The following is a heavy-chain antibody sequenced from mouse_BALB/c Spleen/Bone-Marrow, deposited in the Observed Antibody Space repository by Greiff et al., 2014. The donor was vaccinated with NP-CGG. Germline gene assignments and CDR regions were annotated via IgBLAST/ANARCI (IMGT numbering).Heavy chain of an antibody. Sequence: VQLQQSGAELVRPGSSVKISCKASGYAFSSYWMNWVKQRPGQGLEWIGQIYPGDGDTNYNGNFKDKATLTTDKSSTTAYMQLSSLTSEDFAVYFCARGGRLTGYYFDYWGQGTTLTVSS. CDR2: IYPGDGDT. D-gene: IGHD4-1*01. CDR3: ARGGRLTGYYFDY. J-gene: IGHJ2*01. V-gene: IGHV1-80*01. CDR1: GYAFSSYW.